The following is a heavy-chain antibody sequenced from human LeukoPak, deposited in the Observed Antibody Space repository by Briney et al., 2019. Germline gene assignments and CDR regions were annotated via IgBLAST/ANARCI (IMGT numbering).Heavy chain of an antibody. CDR1: GFTFSSYG. CDR2: ISYDGSNK. J-gene: IGHJ3*02. V-gene: IGHV3-30*18. CDR3: AKDPRHDAFDI. Sequence: GGSLRLSCAASGFTFSSYGMHWVRQAPGKGLEWVAVISYDGSNKYYADSVKGRFTISRDNSKNTLYLQMNSLRAEDTAVYYCAKDPRHDAFDIWGQGTMVTVSS.